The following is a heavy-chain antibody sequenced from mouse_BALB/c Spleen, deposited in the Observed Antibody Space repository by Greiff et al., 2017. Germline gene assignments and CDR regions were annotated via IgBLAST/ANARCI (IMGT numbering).Heavy chain of an antibody. J-gene: IGHJ3*01. CDR2: ILPGSGST. Sequence: VQRVESGAELMKPGASVKISCKATGYTFSSYWIEWVKQRPGHGLEWIGEILPGSGSTNYNEKFKGKATFTADTSSNTAYMQLSSLTSEDSAVYYCARGGGYYGSRDWFAYWGQGTLVTVSA. V-gene: IGHV1-9*01. D-gene: IGHD1-1*01. CDR3: ARGGGYYGSRDWFAY. CDR1: GYTFSSYW.